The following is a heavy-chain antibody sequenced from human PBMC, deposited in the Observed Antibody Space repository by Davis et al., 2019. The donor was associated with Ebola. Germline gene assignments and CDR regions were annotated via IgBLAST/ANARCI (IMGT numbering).Heavy chain of an antibody. D-gene: IGHD3-3*01. J-gene: IGHJ6*04. V-gene: IGHV1-69*05. CDR3: ARGPKDYDFCLGV. CDR1: GGTFSSYA. Sequence: SVKVSCKASGGTFSSYAISWVRQAPGQGLEWMGGIIPIFGTANYAQKFQGRVTMTRDTSTSTVYMELSSLRSEDTAVYYCARGPKDYDFCLGVWGKGTTVTVSS. CDR2: IIPIFGTA.